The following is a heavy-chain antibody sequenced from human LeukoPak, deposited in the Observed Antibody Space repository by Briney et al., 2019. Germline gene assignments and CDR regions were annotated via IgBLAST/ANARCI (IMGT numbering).Heavy chain of an antibody. Sequence: SETLSLTCTVSGGSISSYYWSWIRQPPGKGLEWIGYIYYSGSTNYNPSLKSRVTISVDTSKNQFSLKLNSVTAADTAVYYCARHYSNYGYFDYWGLGTLVTVSS. CDR1: GGSISSYY. V-gene: IGHV4-59*08. J-gene: IGHJ4*02. CDR2: IYYSGST. D-gene: IGHD4-11*01. CDR3: ARHYSNYGYFDY.